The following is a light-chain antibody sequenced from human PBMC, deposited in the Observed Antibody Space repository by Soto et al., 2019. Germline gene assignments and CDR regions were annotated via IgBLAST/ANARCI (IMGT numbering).Light chain of an antibody. V-gene: IGLV1-51*02. CDR3: GTWDSSLSAGV. CDR1: SSNIGNNY. J-gene: IGLJ3*02. Sequence: QSALTQPPSVSAAPGQKVTISCSGSSSNIGNNYVSWYQQPPGTAPKLLIYENNKRPSGIPDRFSGSKSGTSATLGITGLQTGDEADYYCGTWDSSLSAGVFGGGTKLTVL. CDR2: ENN.